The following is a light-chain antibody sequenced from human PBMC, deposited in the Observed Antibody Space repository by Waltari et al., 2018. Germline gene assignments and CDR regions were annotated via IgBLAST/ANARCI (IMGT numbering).Light chain of an antibody. Sequence: QTVVTPEPSFSVSPGGKVTLTCCLSSGSVSTSYYPNWYQQTQGQAPRTLIYSTHIRSTGALGRFAGSILANKAAHTIRGAEADDDSDYYCVLYMGSGIAVFGGGTKLTVL. CDR1: SGSVSTSYY. CDR2: STH. V-gene: IGLV8-61*01. J-gene: IGLJ3*02. CDR3: VLYMGSGIAV.